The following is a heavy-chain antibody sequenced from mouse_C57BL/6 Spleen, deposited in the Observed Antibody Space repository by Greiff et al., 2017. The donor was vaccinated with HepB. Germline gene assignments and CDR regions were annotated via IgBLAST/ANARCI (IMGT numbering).Heavy chain of an antibody. D-gene: IGHD1-1*01. V-gene: IGHV5-16*01. CDR3: ARAPYYYGTDWYFDV. CDR1: GFTFSDYY. Sequence: EVKLVESEGGLVQPGSSMKLSCTASGFTFSDYYMAWVRQVPEKGLEWVANINYDGSSTYYLDSLKSRFIISRDNAKNILYLQMSSLKSEDTATYYCARAPYYYGTDWYFDVWGTGTTVTVSS. J-gene: IGHJ1*03. CDR2: INYDGSST.